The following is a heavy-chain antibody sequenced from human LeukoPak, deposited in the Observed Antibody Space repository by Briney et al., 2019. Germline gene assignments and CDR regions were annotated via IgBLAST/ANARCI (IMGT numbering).Heavy chain of an antibody. Sequence: PSETLSLTCAVYGGSFGGNSWSWIRQPPGKGLEWIGEINHSGSTNYNPSLKSRVTISVDTSKNQFSLKLSSVTAADTAVYYCARKTRITMVRGVPKFYYYYYMDVWGKGTTVTISS. V-gene: IGHV4-34*01. CDR3: ARKTRITMVRGVPKFYYYYYMDV. CDR2: INHSGST. CDR1: GGSFGGNS. D-gene: IGHD3-10*01. J-gene: IGHJ6*03.